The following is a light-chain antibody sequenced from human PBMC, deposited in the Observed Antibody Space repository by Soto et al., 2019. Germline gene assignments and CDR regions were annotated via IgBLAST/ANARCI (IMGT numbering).Light chain of an antibody. J-gene: IGKJ5*01. Sequence: DGVMTQSPDSLAVSLGERATINCKSSQSVLNTSKNKNSLAWYQHKQGTAPRLLVYGASRLQSGVPSRFSGSVSGTHLTINIRALQPEDGDTYYGQQSHTTPTTFGQGTRLDIK. CDR1: QSVLNTSKNKNS. CDR3: QQSHTTPTT. CDR2: GAS. V-gene: IGKV4-1*01.